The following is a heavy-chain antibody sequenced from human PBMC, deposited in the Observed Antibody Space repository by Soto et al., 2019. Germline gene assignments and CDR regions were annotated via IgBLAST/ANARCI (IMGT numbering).Heavy chain of an antibody. CDR2: IYYGGST. J-gene: IGHJ6*02. CDR3: ARHRIMITFGGVIANGDYGMDV. Sequence: TLSLTCTVSGGSISSGGYYWSWIRQHPGKGLEWIGYIYYGGSTYYNPSLKSRVTISVDTSKNQFSLKLSSVTAADTAVYYCARHRIMITFGGVIANGDYGMDVWGQGTTVTVSS. CDR1: GGSISSGGYY. D-gene: IGHD3-16*02. V-gene: IGHV4-31*03.